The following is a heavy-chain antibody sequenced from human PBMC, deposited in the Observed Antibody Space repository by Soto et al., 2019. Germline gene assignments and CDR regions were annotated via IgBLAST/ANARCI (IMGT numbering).Heavy chain of an antibody. D-gene: IGHD1-26*01. CDR2: ISAYNGNT. Sequence: ASVKVSCKASGYTFTSYGISWVRQAPGQGLEWMGWISAYNGNTNYAQKLQGRVTMTTDTSTSTAYMELRSLRSDDTAVYYCARARERGRYYYYGRDVWGPGTTVTVSS. CDR3: ARARERGRYYYYGRDV. CDR1: GYTFTSYG. J-gene: IGHJ6*02. V-gene: IGHV1-18*01.